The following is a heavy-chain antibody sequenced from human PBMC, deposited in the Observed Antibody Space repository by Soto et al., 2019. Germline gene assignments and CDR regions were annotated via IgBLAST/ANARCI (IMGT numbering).Heavy chain of an antibody. CDR3: TRHVDCSGRSCYSGYYYYMDD. D-gene: IGHD2-15*01. Sequence: EVQLVESGGGLVQPGGSLKLSCAASGFTFGDSAMHWVRQASGKGLEWVGRIRSKPNTDETAYAGSVKGMFTISRDDSNNTTYLQMNSLKTDDTAVYYCTRHVDCSGRSCYSGYYYYMDDWGKGAPVTVSS. V-gene: IGHV3-73*01. CDR2: IRSKPNTDET. CDR1: GFTFGDSA. J-gene: IGHJ6*03.